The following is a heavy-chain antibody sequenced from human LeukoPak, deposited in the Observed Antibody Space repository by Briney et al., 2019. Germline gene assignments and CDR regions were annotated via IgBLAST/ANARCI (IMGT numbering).Heavy chain of an antibody. J-gene: IGHJ6*03. CDR2: IYTSGST. D-gene: IGHD4-11*01. CDR1: GGSISSYY. Sequence: PSETLSLTCTVSGGSISSYYWSWIRQPAGKGLEWIGRIYTSGSTNYNPSLKSRVTMSVDTSKNQFSLKLSSVTAADTAVYYCARDYSNCPTFGSGYYYMDVWGKGTTVTVSS. CDR3: ARDYSNCPTFGSGYYYMDV. V-gene: IGHV4-4*07.